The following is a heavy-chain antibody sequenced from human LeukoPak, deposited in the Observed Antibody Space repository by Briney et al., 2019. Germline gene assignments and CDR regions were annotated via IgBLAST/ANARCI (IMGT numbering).Heavy chain of an antibody. V-gene: IGHV3-7*01. J-gene: IGHJ4*02. D-gene: IGHD1-14*01. CDR3: AREVWGPEY. Sequence: GDSLRLSCAASGFTFTKYWMTWVRQAPGKGLEWVGNIKQDGSDKNYMDSVKGRFTISRDNTKNSVYLSSLRAEDTAVYYCAREVWGPEYWGQGTLVTVSS. CDR2: IKQDGSDK. CDR1: GFTFTKYW.